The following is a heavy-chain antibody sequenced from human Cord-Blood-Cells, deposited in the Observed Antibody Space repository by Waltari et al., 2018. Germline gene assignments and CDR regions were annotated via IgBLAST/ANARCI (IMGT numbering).Heavy chain of an antibody. CDR2: IIPILGIA. J-gene: IGHJ4*02. CDR1: GGTFSSYA. V-gene: IGHV1-69*04. Sequence: QVQLVQSGAEVKKPGSSVKVSCKASGGTFSSYAISWVRQAPGQGLEWMGGIIPILGIANYAQKFQGRVTITADESTGTAYMELSSLRSEDTAVYYCARGSVVGYDYVWGSYYFDYWGQGTLVTVSS. CDR3: ARGSVVGYDYVWGSYYFDY. D-gene: IGHD3-16*01.